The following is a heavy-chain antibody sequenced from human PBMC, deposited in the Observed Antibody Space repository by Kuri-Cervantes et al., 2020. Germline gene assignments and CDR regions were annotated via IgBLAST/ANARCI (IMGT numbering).Heavy chain of an antibody. J-gene: IGHJ4*02. D-gene: IGHD3-10*01. CDR3: AKTPSITGDY. V-gene: IGHV3-33*06. Sequence: LSLTCAASGFTFSSYGMHWVRQAPGKGLEWVAVIWYDGSNKYYADSVKGRFTISRDNSKNTLYLQMNSLRAEDTAVYYCAKTPSITGDYWGQGTLVTVSS. CDR2: IWYDGSNK. CDR1: GFTFSSYG.